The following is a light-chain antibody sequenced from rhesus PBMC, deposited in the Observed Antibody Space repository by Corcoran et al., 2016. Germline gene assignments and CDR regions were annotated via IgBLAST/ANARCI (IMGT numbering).Light chain of an antibody. CDR2: FAS. CDR3: QQYSSYPFT. V-gene: IGKV6-55*01. CDR1: QSIGSS. J-gene: IGKJ3*01. Sequence: EIVLTQSPAFQSVTLKEKVTIPCQASQSIGSSLHWYQQGPDTSPKLLTRFASQSIPGVPSRVSGGGSGTDFTLTITSLEAEDVATFYCQQYSSYPFTFGPGTKLDIK.